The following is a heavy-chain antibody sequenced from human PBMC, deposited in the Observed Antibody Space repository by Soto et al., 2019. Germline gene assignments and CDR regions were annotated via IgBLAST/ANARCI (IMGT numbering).Heavy chain of an antibody. V-gene: IGHV1-18*01. CDR2: VSGYNGNT. J-gene: IGHJ4*02. CDR1: GYTFTSYG. D-gene: IGHD3-22*01. Sequence: VASVKVSCKASGYTFTSYGISWVRQAPGQGLEWMGWVSGYNGNTDYTHKLQGRVTMTTDTSTSTAYMELRSLRSDDTAVYYCARYYYDSRGYTRPFDFWGQGTLVTVSS. CDR3: ARYYYDSRGYTRPFDF.